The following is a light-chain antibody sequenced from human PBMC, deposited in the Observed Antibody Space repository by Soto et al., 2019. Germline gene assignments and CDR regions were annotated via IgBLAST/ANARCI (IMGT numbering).Light chain of an antibody. CDR3: CSYAGSSTCSYV. CDR2: EGS. J-gene: IGLJ1*01. CDR1: SSDVGSYNL. Sequence: QSVLTQHASVSGSPGQSITISCTGTSSDVGSYNLVSWYQQHPGKAPKLMIYEGSKRPSGVSNRFSGSKSGNTASLTISGLQAEDEADYYCCSYAGSSTCSYVFGTGTKLTVL. V-gene: IGLV2-23*01.